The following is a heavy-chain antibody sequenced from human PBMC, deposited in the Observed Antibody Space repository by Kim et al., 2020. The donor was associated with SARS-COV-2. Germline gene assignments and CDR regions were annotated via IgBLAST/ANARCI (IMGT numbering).Heavy chain of an antibody. V-gene: IGHV3-30*02. J-gene: IGHJ6*02. Sequence: NYYDDSVMGRFTNSRDNSKYTLYLQVNSLRAEDTAVYYFAKDLPLGGMDVWGQVTTVTVSS. CDR3: AKDLPLGGMDV.